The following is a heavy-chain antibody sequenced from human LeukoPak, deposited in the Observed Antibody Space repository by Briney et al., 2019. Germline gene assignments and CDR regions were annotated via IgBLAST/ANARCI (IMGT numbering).Heavy chain of an antibody. CDR2: INPNSGGT. CDR3: ARAERYCSGGSCSDYFDY. J-gene: IGHJ4*02. V-gene: IGHV1-2*02. Sequence: GASVKVSCKASGYTFTGYYMHWVRQAPGQGLEWMGWINPNSGGTNYAQKFQGRVTMTRDTSTSTAYMELSRLRSDDTAVYYCARAERYCSGGSCSDYFDYWGQGTLVTVSS. CDR1: GYTFTGYY. D-gene: IGHD2-15*01.